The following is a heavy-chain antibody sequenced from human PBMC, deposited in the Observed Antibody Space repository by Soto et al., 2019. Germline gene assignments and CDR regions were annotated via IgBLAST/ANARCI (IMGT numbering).Heavy chain of an antibody. Sequence: GGSLRLSCAASGSAFRTHGMHWVRQAPGKGLEWVAVIWGDGSKKYYADSVTGRFTISKDNSKNTLFLQMNTLRAEDTAVYYCARGAVAAGDFDYWGQGTLVTVSS. CDR2: IWGDGSKK. V-gene: IGHV3-33*01. CDR3: ARGAVAAGDFDY. CDR1: GSAFRTHG. D-gene: IGHD2-15*01. J-gene: IGHJ4*02.